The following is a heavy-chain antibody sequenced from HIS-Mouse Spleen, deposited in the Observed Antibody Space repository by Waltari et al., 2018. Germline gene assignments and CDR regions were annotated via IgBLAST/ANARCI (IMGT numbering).Heavy chain of an antibody. CDR2: RNPNRGHT. CDR1: GYTCTSYA. Sequence: QVQLVQSGAEVKKPGASVKVTCKASGYTCTSYAINWVRKATGQGVEWMGWRNPNRGHTGYAQQCQGRVTMSRNTSISTADMELSRLRSEDTAVYYCARWEYCSGGSCQSAFDIWGQGTMVTVSS. V-gene: IGHV1-8*01. CDR3: ARWEYCSGGSCQSAFDI. J-gene: IGHJ3*02. D-gene: IGHD2-15*01.